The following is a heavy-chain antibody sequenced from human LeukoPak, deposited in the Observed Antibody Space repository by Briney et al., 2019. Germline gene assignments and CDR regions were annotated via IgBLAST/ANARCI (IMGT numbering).Heavy chain of an antibody. J-gene: IGHJ4*02. CDR3: ARDYCSGGSCYFFDY. V-gene: IGHV3-53*01. CDR2: IYSDSST. CDR1: GFTVTSNC. D-gene: IGHD2-15*01. Sequence: GGSLRLSCAASGFTVTSNCMGWVRQAPGKGLEWVSLIYSDSSTYYADSVKGRFTISRDNSKNTLYLQMNSLRAEDTAVYYCARDYCSGGSCYFFDYWGQGTLVTVSS.